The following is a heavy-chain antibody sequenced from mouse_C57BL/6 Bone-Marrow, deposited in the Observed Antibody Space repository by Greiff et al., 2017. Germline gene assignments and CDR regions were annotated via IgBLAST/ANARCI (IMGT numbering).Heavy chain of an antibody. J-gene: IGHJ3*01. Sequence: QVQLQQPGAELVKPGASVKMSCKASGYTFTSYWITWVKQRPGQGLEWIGDIYPGSGSTNYNEKFKSKATLTVDTSSSTADMQLSSLTSEDSAVYYCARSEGYGYDEGPFAYWGQATLVTVSA. CDR3: ARSEGYGYDEGPFAY. D-gene: IGHD2-2*01. CDR1: GYTFTSYW. V-gene: IGHV1-55*01. CDR2: IYPGSGST.